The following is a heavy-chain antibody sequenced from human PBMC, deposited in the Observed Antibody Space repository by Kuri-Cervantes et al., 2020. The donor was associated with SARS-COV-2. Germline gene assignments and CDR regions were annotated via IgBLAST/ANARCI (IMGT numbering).Heavy chain of an antibody. CDR3: ARDMGGGYSYGSEDY. D-gene: IGHD5-18*01. Sequence: GESLKISCGASGFTFSAYTMNWVRQAPGKALEWISSISGSGSYIYYADSMRGRFTISRDNAKNSLFLQVNSLRVEDTAVYYCARDMGGGYSYGSEDYWGQGTLVTVSS. J-gene: IGHJ4*02. CDR2: ISGSGSYI. CDR1: GFTFSAYT. V-gene: IGHV3-21*01.